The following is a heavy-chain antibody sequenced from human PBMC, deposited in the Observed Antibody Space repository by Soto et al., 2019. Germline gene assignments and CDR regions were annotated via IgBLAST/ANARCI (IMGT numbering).Heavy chain of an antibody. CDR3: ATLNIFGSDD. V-gene: IGHV3-74*03. Sequence: GYLRRSCAASGSTFSNFLVHWVRRAPGKGLEGVSRIYSDGSGPMYADSVKGRFTISRDNAKSTLYLQMNSLRAEDTAVYYCATLNIFGSDDWGQGTLVTVS. J-gene: IGHJ4*02. CDR1: GSTFSNFL. CDR2: IYSDGSGP. D-gene: IGHD3-3*02.